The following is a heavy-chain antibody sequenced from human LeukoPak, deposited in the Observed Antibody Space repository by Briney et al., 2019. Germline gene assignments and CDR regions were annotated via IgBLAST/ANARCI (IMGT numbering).Heavy chain of an antibody. J-gene: IGHJ6*03. D-gene: IGHD6-19*01. V-gene: IGHV3-21*01. CDR1: GFTFSSYS. CDR3: ARRHSSEYYYYYMDV. CDR2: ISSSSSYI. Sequence: GGSLRLSCAASGFTFSSYSMNWVRQAPGKGLEWVSSISSSSSYIYYADSVKGRFTISRDNAKNSLYLQMNSLRAEDTAVYYCARRHSSEYYYYYMDVWGKGTTVTVSS.